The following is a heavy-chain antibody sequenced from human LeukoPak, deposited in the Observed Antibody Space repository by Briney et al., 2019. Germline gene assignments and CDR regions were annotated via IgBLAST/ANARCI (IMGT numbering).Heavy chain of an antibody. CDR1: GYSFDSYG. CDR3: ARDFTVFGMYNWFDP. Sequence: ASLKVSCTASGYSFDSYGINWMRQAPGQGLEWMGWISTYNGDTNYAQNLQGRLTVTTDTSTNTLFMELSSLKSDDTALYFCARDFTVFGMYNWFDPWGQGTLVTVSS. V-gene: IGHV1-18*01. CDR2: ISTYNGDT. J-gene: IGHJ5*02. D-gene: IGHD3-3*01.